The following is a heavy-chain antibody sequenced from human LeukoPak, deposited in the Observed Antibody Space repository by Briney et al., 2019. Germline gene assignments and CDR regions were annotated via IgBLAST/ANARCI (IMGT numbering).Heavy chain of an antibody. V-gene: IGHV3-21*01. D-gene: IGHD6-13*01. Sequence: GGSLRLSCAASGFTFSSYSMNWVRQAPGKGLEWVSSISSSSSSYIYYADSVKGRFTISRDNAKNSLYLQMNSLRAEDTAVYYCASLGIAAARNLNWFDPWGQGTLVTVSS. CDR2: ISSSSSSYI. CDR1: GFTFSSYS. CDR3: ASLGIAAARNLNWFDP. J-gene: IGHJ5*02.